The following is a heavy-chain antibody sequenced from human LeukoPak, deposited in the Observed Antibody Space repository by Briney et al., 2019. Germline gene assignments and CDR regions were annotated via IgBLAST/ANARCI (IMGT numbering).Heavy chain of an antibody. CDR1: GFTFSSYG. CDR3: AKDGTFFYYYMDV. J-gene: IGHJ6*03. CDR2: IRYDGSNK. Sequence: GGSLRLSCAASGFTFSSYGMHWVRQAPGKGLEWVAFIRYDGSNKYYADSVKGRFTISRDNSKNTLYLQMNSLRAEDTAVYYCAKDGTFFYYYMDVWGEGTTVTVSS. V-gene: IGHV3-30*02. D-gene: IGHD1-26*01.